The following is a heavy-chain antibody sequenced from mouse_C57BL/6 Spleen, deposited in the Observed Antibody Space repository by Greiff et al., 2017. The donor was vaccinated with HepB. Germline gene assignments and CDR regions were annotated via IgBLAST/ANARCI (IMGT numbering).Heavy chain of an antibody. CDR3: ARWGSYDYDGIHYFDY. J-gene: IGHJ2*01. CDR2: IYPGGGYT. CDR1: GYTFTNYW. V-gene: IGHV1-63*01. Sequence: QVQLKQSGAELVRPGTSVKMSCKASGYTFTNYWIGWAKQRPGHGLEWIGDIYPGGGYTNYNEKFKGKATLTADKSSSTAYMQFSSLTSEDSAIYYCARWGSYDYDGIHYFDYWGQGTTLTVSS. D-gene: IGHD2-4*01.